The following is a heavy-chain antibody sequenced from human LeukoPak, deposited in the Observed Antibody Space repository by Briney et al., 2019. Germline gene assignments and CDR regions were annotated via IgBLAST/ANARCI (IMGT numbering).Heavy chain of an antibody. CDR2: IYHSGST. Sequence: SETLSLTCAVYGGSFSDYFWGWIRQPPGKGLEWIGTIYHSGSTYYSPSLKSRVTVSVDTSKNEFSLKLSSVTAADTAVYFCARGIVGSRDFYFRYYFDYWGQGTLVTVSS. J-gene: IGHJ4*02. V-gene: IGHV4-34*01. D-gene: IGHD3/OR15-3a*01. CDR3: ARGIVGSRDFYFRYYFDY. CDR1: GGSFSDYF.